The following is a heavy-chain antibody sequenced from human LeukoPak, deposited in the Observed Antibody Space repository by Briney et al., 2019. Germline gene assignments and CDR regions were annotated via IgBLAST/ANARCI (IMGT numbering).Heavy chain of an antibody. D-gene: IGHD6-19*01. CDR3: ARDRAVTGKLPLCDY. CDR2: INQDGSER. CDR1: GFTFSSYW. V-gene: IGHV3-7*01. Sequence: GRSLRLSCAASGFTFSSYWMSWVRQAPGKGLEWVANINQDGSERYYVDSVKGRFTISRDYAKNSLYLQMNSLRAEDTAVYYCARDRAVTGKLPLCDYWGQGTLVTVSS. J-gene: IGHJ4*02.